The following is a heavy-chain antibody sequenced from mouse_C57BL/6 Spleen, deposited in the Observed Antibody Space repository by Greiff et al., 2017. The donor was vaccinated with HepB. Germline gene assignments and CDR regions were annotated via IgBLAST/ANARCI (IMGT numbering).Heavy chain of an antibody. Sequence: VQLQQPGAELVKPGASVKLSCKASGYTFTSYWMQWVKQRPGQGLEWIGEIDPSDSYTNYNQKFKGKATLTVDTSSSTAYMQLSSLTSEDSAVYYCARYFVEGYFDVWGTGTTVTVSS. CDR2: IDPSDSYT. CDR1: GYTFTSYW. CDR3: ARYFVEGYFDV. J-gene: IGHJ1*03. V-gene: IGHV1-50*01.